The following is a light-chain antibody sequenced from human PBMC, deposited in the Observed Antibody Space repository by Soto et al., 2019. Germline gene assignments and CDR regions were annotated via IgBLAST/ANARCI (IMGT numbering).Light chain of an antibody. CDR1: SSDVGSHDL. V-gene: IGLV2-14*02. CDR2: DVS. J-gene: IGLJ1*01. Sequence: QSVLTQPASVSGSPGQSIAISCTGTSSDVGSHDLVSWYQQQSGKVPKLIIYDVSSRPSGVSNRFSGSKSGNTASLTISGLQAEDEADYYCSSFTSTTTHVFGTGTKVTVL. CDR3: SSFTSTTTHV.